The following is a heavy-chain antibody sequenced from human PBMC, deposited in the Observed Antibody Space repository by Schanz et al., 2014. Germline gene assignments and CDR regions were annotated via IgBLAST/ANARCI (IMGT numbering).Heavy chain of an antibody. CDR1: GFTFSHYW. V-gene: IGHV3-7*03. Sequence: EVQLVESGGGLIQPGGSLRLSCAVSGFTFSHYWLSWVRQTPGKRLEWVANIRQDGSAKFYVDSVNSRFAISRDNAENSVYLQMNSLRAEDTAVYYCARDGFGGYLDSWGQGTLVTVSS. CDR2: IRQDGSAK. D-gene: IGHD3-10*01. CDR3: ARDGFGGYLDS. J-gene: IGHJ4*02.